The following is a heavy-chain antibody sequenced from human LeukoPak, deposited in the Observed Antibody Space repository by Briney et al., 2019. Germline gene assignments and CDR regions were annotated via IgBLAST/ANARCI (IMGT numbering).Heavy chain of an antibody. J-gene: IGHJ6*03. Sequence: SETLSLTCAVYGGSFSGYYWSWIRQPPGKGLEWIGEINHSGSTNYNPSLKSRVTISVDTSKNQFSLKLSSVTAADTAVYYCAREVGPATYSGSSIDYYMDVWGKGTTVTVSS. D-gene: IGHD6-6*01. V-gene: IGHV4-34*01. CDR2: INHSGST. CDR3: AREVGPATYSGSSIDYYMDV. CDR1: GGSFSGYY.